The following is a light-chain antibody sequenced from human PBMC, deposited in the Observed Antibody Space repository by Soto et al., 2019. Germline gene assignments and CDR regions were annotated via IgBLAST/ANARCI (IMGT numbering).Light chain of an antibody. CDR3: QHYSRDPPWT. CDR1: QSVLYSSNNKNY. CDR2: WAS. V-gene: IGKV4-1*01. J-gene: IGKJ1*01. Sequence: DIVLTQSPDSLAVSLGERATINCRSSQSVLYSSNNKNYLGWYQQKPGQPPKLLIYWASTRESGVPDRYSGSASGTDFALTISSLQAEDVVVYYCQHYSRDPPWTFGQGTKVEIK.